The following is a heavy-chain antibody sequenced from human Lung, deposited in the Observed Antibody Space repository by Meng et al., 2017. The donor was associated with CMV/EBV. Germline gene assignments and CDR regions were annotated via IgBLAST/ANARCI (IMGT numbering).Heavy chain of an antibody. CDR3: AREAGRDGYATPKFDY. V-gene: IGHV4-31*03. Sequence: QGPLQVSGPGLVKPSQTLSLACTVSGGSIGSGGYYWSWIRQHPGKGLEWIGYIYYTGSTFYNPSLKSRVTISVDTSKNQFSLKLIPATAADTAVYYCAREAGRDGYATPKFDYWGQGTLVTVSS. J-gene: IGHJ4*02. D-gene: IGHD5-24*01. CDR2: IYYTGST. CDR1: GGSIGSGGYY.